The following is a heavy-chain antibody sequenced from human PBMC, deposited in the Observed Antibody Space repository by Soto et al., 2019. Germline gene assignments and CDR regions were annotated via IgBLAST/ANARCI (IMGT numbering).Heavy chain of an antibody. J-gene: IGHJ5*02. D-gene: IGHD1-26*01. CDR3: ARGVGANWSGWFDP. CDR2: INAGNGNT. CDR1: GYTFTSYA. Sequence: ASVKVSCKASGYTFTSYAMHWVRQAPGQRLEGMGWINAGNGNTKYSHKIQGKVTITRDTSASTAYMELSSLRSEDTAVYYCARGVGANWSGWFDPWGQGTLVTVSS. V-gene: IGHV1-3*01.